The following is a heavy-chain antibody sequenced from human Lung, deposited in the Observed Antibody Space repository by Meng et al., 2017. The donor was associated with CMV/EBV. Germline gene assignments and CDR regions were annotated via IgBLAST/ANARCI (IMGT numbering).Heavy chain of an antibody. D-gene: IGHD2-8*02. Sequence: GSLRLSCTVSAASISSHYWSWIRQSPGKGLEWIGYMYYSGISNYNPSLGGRATILLDMSKNQFSLKLTSVTAADTAVYFCARYYCSGSSCYTTNWFDPWGQGIQVTVSS. J-gene: IGHJ5*02. CDR2: MYYSGIS. CDR3: ARYYCSGSSCYTTNWFDP. V-gene: IGHV4-59*11. CDR1: AASISSHY.